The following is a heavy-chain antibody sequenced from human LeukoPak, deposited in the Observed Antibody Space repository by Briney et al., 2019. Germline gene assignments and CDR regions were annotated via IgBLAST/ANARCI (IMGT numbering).Heavy chain of an antibody. D-gene: IGHD6-19*01. CDR3: ARGIAVAGTDYYYYMDV. J-gene: IGHJ6*03. CDR1: GYSFTSYW. V-gene: IGHV5-51*01. CDR2: IYPGDSAT. Sequence: AASLMISCKGSGYSFTSYWICWVRQLPEKGVEWMGIIYPGDSATNYSPSFQGQVTISADKSISAAYLQWSRLTASDTAMYYCARGIAVAGTDYYYYMDVWGKGTTVTVSS.